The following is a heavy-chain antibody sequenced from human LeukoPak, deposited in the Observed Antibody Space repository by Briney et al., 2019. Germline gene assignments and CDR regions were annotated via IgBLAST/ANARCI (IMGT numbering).Heavy chain of an antibody. CDR2: IIPIFGTA. J-gene: IGHJ4*02. CDR3: ARTNDYGDYALLF. V-gene: IGHV1-69*05. CDR1: GGTFSSYA. D-gene: IGHD4-17*01. Sequence: EASVKVSCKAPGGTFSSYAISWVRQAPGQGLEWMGGIIPIFGTANYAQKFQGRVTITTDESTSTAYMELSSLRSEDTAVYYCARTNDYGDYALLFWGQGTLVTVSS.